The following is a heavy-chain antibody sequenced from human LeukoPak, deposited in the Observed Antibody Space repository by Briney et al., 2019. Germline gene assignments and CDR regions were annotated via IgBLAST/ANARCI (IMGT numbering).Heavy chain of an antibody. CDR3: ARQGYSGYDDLYYYYYYYMDV. J-gene: IGHJ6*03. CDR1: GYSFTSYW. V-gene: IGHV5-51*01. CDR2: IYPGDSDT. D-gene: IGHD5-12*01. Sequence: LGESLKISCKGSGYSFTSYWIGWVRQMPGKGLEWMGIIYPGDSDTRYSPSFQGQVTISADKSISTAYLQWSSLKASDTAMYYCARQGYSGYDDLYYYYYYYMDVWGKGTTVTVSS.